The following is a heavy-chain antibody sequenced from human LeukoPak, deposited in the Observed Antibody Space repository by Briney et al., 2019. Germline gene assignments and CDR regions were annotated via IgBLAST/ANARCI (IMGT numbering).Heavy chain of an antibody. D-gene: IGHD4-17*01. J-gene: IGHJ4*02. CDR2: MNPNSGNT. CDR1: GYTFTSYD. Sequence: ASVKVSCKASGYTFTSYDINWVRQATGQGLEWMGWMNPNSGNTGYAQKFQGRVTMTRNTSISTAYMELSSLRSEDTAVYYCARDPFGDYKVRFDYWGQGTLVTVSS. CDR3: ARDPFGDYKVRFDY. V-gene: IGHV1-8*01.